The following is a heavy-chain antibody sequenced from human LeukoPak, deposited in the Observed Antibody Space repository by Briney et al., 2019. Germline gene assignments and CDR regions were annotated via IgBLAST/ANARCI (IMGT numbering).Heavy chain of an antibody. V-gene: IGHV3-48*01. J-gene: IGHJ4*02. D-gene: IGHD6-25*01. CDR2: ISGTSATI. CDR1: GFTFSNFN. CDR3: ARDSSAGSSGF. Sequence: PGGSLRLSCAASGFTFSNFNMNWVRQAPGKGLEWISYISGTSATIYYADSVKGRFTISRGNAKNSLYLQMNSLRVEDTAVYYCARDSSAGSSGFWGQGTLVTVSS.